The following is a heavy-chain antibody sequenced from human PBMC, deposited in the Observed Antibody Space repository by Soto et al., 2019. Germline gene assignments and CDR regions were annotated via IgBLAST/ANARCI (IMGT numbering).Heavy chain of an antibody. J-gene: IGHJ4*02. D-gene: IGHD1-26*01. CDR3: ARAAVKLGATLFDS. CDR1: GGSLRGHY. CDR2: INHSGFT. V-gene: IGHV4-34*01. Sequence: SETLSLTCAVSGGSLRGHYWNWIRQSPEKGLEWIGEINHSGFTNYNPTLKSRVTISRDASKNQFSLRLSSMTAADSAVYFCARAAVKLGATLFDSWGQGTLVTVSS.